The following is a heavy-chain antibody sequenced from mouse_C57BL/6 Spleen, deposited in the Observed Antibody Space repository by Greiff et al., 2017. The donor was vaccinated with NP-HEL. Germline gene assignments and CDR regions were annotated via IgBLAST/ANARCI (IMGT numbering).Heavy chain of an antibody. V-gene: IGHV5-6*01. CDR3: ARPPYYGSPWFAY. CDR1: GFTFSSYG. J-gene: IGHJ3*01. D-gene: IGHD1-1*01. CDR2: ISSGGSYT. Sequence: EVKVVESGGDLVKPGGSLKLSCAASGFTFSSYGMSWVRQTPDKRLEWVATISSGGSYTYYPDSVKGRFTISRDNAKNTLYLQMSSLKSEDTAMYYCARPPYYGSPWFAYWGQGTLVTVSA.